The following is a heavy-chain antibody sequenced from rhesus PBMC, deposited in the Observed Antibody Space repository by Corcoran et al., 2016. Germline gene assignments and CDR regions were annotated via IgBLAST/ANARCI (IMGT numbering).Heavy chain of an antibody. CDR3: TSDLGDTVTTVANDY. V-gene: IGHV3S16*01. J-gene: IGHJ4*01. CDR2: ISIARSYI. CDR1: GFTFSSYG. Sequence: EVQLVESGGGLVQPGGSLRLSCAASGFTFSSYGLSWVRQAAGKGVEGVSSISIARSYIYYADSVKGRFTISRDNAKNSLSLQMNSLRAEDTAVYYCTSDLGDTVTTVANDYWGQGVLVTVSS. D-gene: IGHD4-23*01.